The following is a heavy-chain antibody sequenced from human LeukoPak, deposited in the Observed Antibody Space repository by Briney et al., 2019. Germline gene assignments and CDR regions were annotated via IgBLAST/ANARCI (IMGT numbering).Heavy chain of an antibody. V-gene: IGHV7-4-1*02. J-gene: IGHJ6*02. CDR1: GYTFTSYA. Sequence: GASVKVSCKASGYTFTSYAMNWVRQAPGQGLEWMGWINTNTGNPTYAQGFTGRFVFSLDTSVSTAYLQTSSLKAEDTAVYYCAREKGHYQLLDQYYYYGMDVWGQGTTVTVSS. CDR3: AREKGHYQLLDQYYYYGMDV. D-gene: IGHD2-2*02. CDR2: INTNTGNP.